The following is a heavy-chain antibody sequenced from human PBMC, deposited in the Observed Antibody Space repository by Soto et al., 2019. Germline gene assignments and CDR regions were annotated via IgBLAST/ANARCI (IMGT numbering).Heavy chain of an antibody. J-gene: IGHJ6*02. CDR1: GFTFSSYA. CDR2: ISGSGGST. CDR3: AKSSKLELLGPGYYYYGMDV. D-gene: IGHD1-7*01. Sequence: PGGSLRLSCAASGFTFSSYAMSWVRQAPGKGLEWVSAISGSGGSTYYADSVKGRFTISRDNSKNTLFLQMNSLRAEDTAVYYCAKSSKLELLGPGYYYYGMDVWGQRTTVTVSS. V-gene: IGHV3-23*01.